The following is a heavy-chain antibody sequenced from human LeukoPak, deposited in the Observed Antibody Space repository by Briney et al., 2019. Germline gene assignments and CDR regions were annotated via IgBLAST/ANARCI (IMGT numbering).Heavy chain of an antibody. V-gene: IGHV1-18*01. CDR1: GYTFTSYG. CDR2: ISAYNGNT. D-gene: IGHD6-19*01. J-gene: IGHJ6*03. CDR3: ARQVAVAGSGQTARYMDV. Sequence: ASVKVSCKASGYTFTSYGISWVRQAPGQGLEWMGWISAYNGNTNYAQKLQGRVTMTTDTSTSTAYMELRSLRSDDTAVYYCARQVAVAGSGQTARYMDVWGKGTTVTVSS.